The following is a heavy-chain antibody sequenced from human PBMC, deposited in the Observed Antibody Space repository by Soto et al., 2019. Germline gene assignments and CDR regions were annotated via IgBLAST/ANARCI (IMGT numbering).Heavy chain of an antibody. V-gene: IGHV3-30-3*01. D-gene: IGHD6-19*01. CDR1: GFTFSSYA. CDR2: ISYDGSNK. J-gene: IGHJ4*02. Sequence: QVQLVESGGGVVQPGRSLRLSCAASGFTFSSYAMHWVRQAPGKGLEWVAVISYDGSNKYYADSVKGRFTISRDNFKNTLYLQMNILRAEDTAVYYCARDKSPYSSGWHNRHFDYWGQGTLVIVSS. CDR3: ARDKSPYSSGWHNRHFDY.